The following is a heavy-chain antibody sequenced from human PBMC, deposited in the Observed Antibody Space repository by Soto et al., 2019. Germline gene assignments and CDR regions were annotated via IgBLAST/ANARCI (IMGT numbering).Heavy chain of an antibody. V-gene: IGHV3-23*01. CDR3: AKVLVYDSSGYYGYYVDY. D-gene: IGHD3-22*01. CDR2: ISGSGGST. CDR1: GFTFSSYA. J-gene: IGHJ4*02. Sequence: EVQLLESGGGLVQPGGSLRLSCAASGFTFSSYAMSWVRQAPGKGLEWVSAISGSGGSTYYADSVKGRFTISRDNSKNTLYLQMNSLRAEDTAVYYCAKVLVYDSSGYYGYYVDYWGQGTLVTVSS.